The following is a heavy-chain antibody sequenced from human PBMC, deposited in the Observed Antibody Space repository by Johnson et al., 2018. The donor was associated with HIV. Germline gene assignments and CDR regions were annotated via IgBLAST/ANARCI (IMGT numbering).Heavy chain of an antibody. CDR2: ISYDGSNK. CDR3: ARFDSGWQWQGLDI. J-gene: IGHJ3*02. Sequence: QVQLVESGGGLVQPGGSLRLSCVASEFTFHSYWMTWVRQAPGKGLEWVAVISYDGSNKYYADSVKARFTISRDNSKNTLYLQMNSLRAEDTAVYYCARFDSGWQWQGLDIWGQGTMVTVSS. D-gene: IGHD6-19*01. CDR1: EFTFHSYW. V-gene: IGHV3-30*03.